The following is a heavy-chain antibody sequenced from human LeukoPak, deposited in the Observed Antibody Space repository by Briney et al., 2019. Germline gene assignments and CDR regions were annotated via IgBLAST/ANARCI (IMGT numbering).Heavy chain of an antibody. CDR3: ASSYYDFWSGQYDY. D-gene: IGHD3-3*01. J-gene: IGHJ4*02. V-gene: IGHV4-30-2*01. CDR1: GGSISSGGYS. CDR2: IYHSGST. Sequence: PSETLSLTCAVSGGSISSGGYSWSWIRQPPGKGLEWIGYIYHSGSTYYNPSDKSRVTISVDRSKNQFSLKLSSVTAADTAVYYCASSYYDFWSGQYDYWGQGTLVTVSS.